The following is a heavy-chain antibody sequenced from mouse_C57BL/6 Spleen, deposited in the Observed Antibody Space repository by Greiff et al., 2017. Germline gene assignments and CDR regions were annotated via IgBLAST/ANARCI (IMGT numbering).Heavy chain of an antibody. J-gene: IGHJ2*01. CDR1: GYTFTGYW. Sequence: QVQLQQSGAELMKPGASVKLSCKATGYTFTGYWIEWVKQRPGHGLEWIGEILPGSGSTNYNEKFKGKATFTADTSSNTAYMQLSSLTTEDSAIYCCARRGTTVVATNYFDYWGQGTTLTVSS. V-gene: IGHV1-9*01. CDR3: ARRGTTVVATNYFDY. D-gene: IGHD1-1*01. CDR2: ILPGSGST.